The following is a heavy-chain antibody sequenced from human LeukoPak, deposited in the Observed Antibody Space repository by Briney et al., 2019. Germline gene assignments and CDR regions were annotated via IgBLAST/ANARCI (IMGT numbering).Heavy chain of an antibody. J-gene: IGHJ4*02. CDR2: VSAYADDT. Sequence: ASVKVSCKASGYTFTSYGISWVRQAPGQGLEWMGWVSAYADDTNYVQKFRGRITMTTDTSTSTAYMELRSLRSDGTAVYYCARDCIGCLGFDYWGQGTLVTVSS. V-gene: IGHV1-18*01. CDR3: ARDCIGCLGFDY. CDR1: GYTFTSYG. D-gene: IGHD1-26*01.